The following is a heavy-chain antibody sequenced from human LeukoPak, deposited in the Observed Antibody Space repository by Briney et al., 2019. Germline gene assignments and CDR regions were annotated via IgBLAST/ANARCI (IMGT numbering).Heavy chain of an antibody. J-gene: IGHJ3*02. CDR3: AKDRMYSSSWSDAFDI. D-gene: IGHD6-13*01. CDR2: IRYDGSNK. V-gene: IGHV3-30*02. Sequence: PGGSLRLSCEASGFTFSSYGMHWVRQAPGKGLEWVAFIRYDGSNKYYADSVKGRFTISRDNSKNTLYLQMNSLRAEDTAVYHCAKDRMYSSSWSDAFDIWGQGTMVTVSS. CDR1: GFTFSSYG.